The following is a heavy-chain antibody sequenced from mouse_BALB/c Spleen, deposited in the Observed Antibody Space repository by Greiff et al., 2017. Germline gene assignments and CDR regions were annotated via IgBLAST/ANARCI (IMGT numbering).Heavy chain of an antibody. CDR3: ARYHYYGSSWYFDV. V-gene: IGHV5-17*02. CDR1: GFTFSSFG. D-gene: IGHD1-1*01. CDR2: ISSGSSTI. Sequence: DVHLVESGGGLVQPGGSRKLSCAASGFTFSSFGMHWVRQAPEKGLEWVAYISSGSSTIYYADTVKGRFTISRDNPKNTLFLQMTSLRSEDTAMYYCARYHYYGSSWYFDVWGAGTTVTVSS. J-gene: IGHJ1*01.